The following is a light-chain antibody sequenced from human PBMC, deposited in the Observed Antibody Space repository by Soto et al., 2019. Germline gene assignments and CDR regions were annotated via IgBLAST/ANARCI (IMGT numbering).Light chain of an antibody. J-gene: IGKJ5*01. Sequence: EIVMTQSPATLSVSPGERATLSCRASQSISSNLAWYQHKPGQAPRLLIFDTSTRAAGIPARFSGSGSGTDFTLTISNLQSEDFAVYYCQQYNIWRSISFGQGTRLEIK. CDR1: QSISSN. CDR3: QQYNIWRSIS. V-gene: IGKV3-15*01. CDR2: DTS.